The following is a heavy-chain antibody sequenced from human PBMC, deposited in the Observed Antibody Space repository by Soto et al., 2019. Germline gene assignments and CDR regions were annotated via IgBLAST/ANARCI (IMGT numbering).Heavy chain of an antibody. Sequence: GGSLRLSCAASGFTFSSYSMNWVRQAPGKGLEWVSYISSSSSTIYYADSVKGRFTISRDNAKNSLYLQMNSLRAEDTALYYCAKDKQWLSPPRYMDVWGKGTTVTVSS. CDR2: ISSSSSTI. CDR1: GFTFSSYS. V-gene: IGHV3-48*04. CDR3: AKDKQWLSPPRYMDV. D-gene: IGHD6-19*01. J-gene: IGHJ6*03.